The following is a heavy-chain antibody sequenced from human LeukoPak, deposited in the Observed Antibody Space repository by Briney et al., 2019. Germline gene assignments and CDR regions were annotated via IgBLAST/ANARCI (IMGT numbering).Heavy chain of an antibody. Sequence: GGSLRLSCAASGFTVSSNYMSWVRQAPGKGLEWVSVIYSGGSTYYADSVKGRFTISRDNSKNTLYLQMNSLRAEDTAVYYCGRVPQEKNYAWYFDLWGRGTLVTVSS. D-gene: IGHD1-7*01. CDR1: GFTVSSNY. CDR2: IYSGGST. J-gene: IGHJ2*01. V-gene: IGHV3-53*01. CDR3: GRVPQEKNYAWYFDL.